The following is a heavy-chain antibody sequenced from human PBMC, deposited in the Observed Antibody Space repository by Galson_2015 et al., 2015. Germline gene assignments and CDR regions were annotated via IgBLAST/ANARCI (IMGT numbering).Heavy chain of an antibody. CDR2: IYYTGST. V-gene: IGHV4-61*08. CDR3: ARYYGYSGHHFDY. Sequence: LVKPTQTLTLTCTFSGFSLSTSGVGVGWIRQPPGKGLEWIGYIYYTGSTNYNPSLKSRVTISADTSKNQFSLKLRSVTAADTAVYSCARYYGYSGHHFDYWGQGILVTVSS. CDR1: GFSLSTSGVG. J-gene: IGHJ4*02. D-gene: IGHD4-17*01.